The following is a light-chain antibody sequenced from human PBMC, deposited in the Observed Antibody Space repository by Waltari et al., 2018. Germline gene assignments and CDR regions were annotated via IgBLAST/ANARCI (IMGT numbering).Light chain of an antibody. J-gene: IGKJ2*01. V-gene: IGKV1-5*03. Sequence: DIQMTQSPSTVSAFVGDRVTITCRASQSVNSWLAWFQQKPGKAPKLLIYKASSLESGVPSRFGGSGSGTELNFTISSLQPDDFATYYCQQYNIYPYTFGQGTKLDNK. CDR2: KAS. CDR3: QQYNIYPYT. CDR1: QSVNSW.